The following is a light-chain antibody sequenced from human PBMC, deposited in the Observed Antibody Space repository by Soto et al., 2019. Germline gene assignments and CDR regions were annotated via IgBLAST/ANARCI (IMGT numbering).Light chain of an antibody. V-gene: IGLV2-14*01. Sequence: QSVLTQPASVSGSLGQSITISCTGTTRDIAGYNYISWYQQLPGKAPKVVVYEGTKRPSGVSNRFSGSNSGGTASLTISGLQAKDEASYFCCAYVGARSYVFGPGTKVTVL. J-gene: IGLJ1*01. CDR2: EGT. CDR3: CAYVGARSYV. CDR1: TRDIAGYNY.